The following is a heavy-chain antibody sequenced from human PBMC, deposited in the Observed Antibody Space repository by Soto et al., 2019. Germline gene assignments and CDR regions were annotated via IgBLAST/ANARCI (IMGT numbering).Heavy chain of an antibody. V-gene: IGHV4-59*01. CDR1: GGSISSYY. CDR3: ARRTGTTPWHS. J-gene: IGHJ4*02. CDR2: IYYSGST. Sequence: SETLSLTCTVSGGSISSYYWSWIRQPPGKGLEWIGYIYYSGSTDYNPSLKSRVTISVDTSKKQFSLKLSSVTAAGTAVYYCARRTGTTPWHSWCQGTLVTVSS. D-gene: IGHD1-7*01.